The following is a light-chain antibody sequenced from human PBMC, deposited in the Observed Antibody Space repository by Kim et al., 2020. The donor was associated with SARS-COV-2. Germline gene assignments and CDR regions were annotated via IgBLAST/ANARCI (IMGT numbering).Light chain of an antibody. CDR2: ADS. V-gene: IGKV3-20*01. CDR1: QSISSGY. Sequence: SPGERATLSCRASQSISSGYLAWYQQKPGQAPRLLMYADSSRATGIPERFSGSGSGTDFTLTIGRLEPVDFAVYYCHQYDNLPYTFGQGTKLEI. J-gene: IGKJ2*01. CDR3: HQYDNLPYT.